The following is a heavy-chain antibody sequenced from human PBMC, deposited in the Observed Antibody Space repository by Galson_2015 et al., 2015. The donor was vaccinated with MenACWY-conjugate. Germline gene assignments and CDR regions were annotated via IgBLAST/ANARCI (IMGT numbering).Heavy chain of an antibody. V-gene: IGHV3-23*01. D-gene: IGHD2/OR15-2a*01. CDR3: AKVSGATTYLYYYHMDV. J-gene: IGHJ6*02. CDR2: ILGGGDDT. Sequence: SLRLSCAASGFTFGNYAMNWVRQAPGKGLEWVSAILGGGDDTYYTDSVKGRFTISRDNSKNTVYLHMNSLRADDTAVYYCAKVSGATTYLYYYHMDVWGQGTTVTVSS. CDR1: GFTFGNYA.